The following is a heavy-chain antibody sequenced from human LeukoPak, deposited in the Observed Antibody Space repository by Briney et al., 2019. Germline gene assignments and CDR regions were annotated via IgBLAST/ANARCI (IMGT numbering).Heavy chain of an antibody. V-gene: IGHV4-39*07. D-gene: IGHD1-7*01. Sequence: TPSETLSLTCTVSAGSISSSSHHWGWIRQSPGKGLEWIGSIYYGRTTYYNPSLNSRVTISVDTSKNQFSLKLSSVTAADTAVYYCARGRITGTTRSYYYYGMDVWGQGTTVTVSS. CDR3: ARGRITGTTRSYYYYGMDV. CDR1: AGSISSSSHH. CDR2: IYYGRTT. J-gene: IGHJ6*02.